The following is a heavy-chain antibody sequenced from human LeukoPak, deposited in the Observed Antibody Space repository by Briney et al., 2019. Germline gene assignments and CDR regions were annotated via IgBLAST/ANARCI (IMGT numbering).Heavy chain of an antibody. CDR2: ISRSITTI. CDR1: GFTFSTYG. D-gene: IGHD1-26*01. Sequence: GRSLRLSCVASGFTFSTYGMNWVRQAPGKGLEGVSYISRSITTIYYADSVKGQFTISRDNAENSLYLQMNSLRAEDTAVYYCAKLGATTRHQVDYWGQGTLVTVSS. CDR3: AKLGATTRHQVDY. J-gene: IGHJ4*02. V-gene: IGHV3-48*01.